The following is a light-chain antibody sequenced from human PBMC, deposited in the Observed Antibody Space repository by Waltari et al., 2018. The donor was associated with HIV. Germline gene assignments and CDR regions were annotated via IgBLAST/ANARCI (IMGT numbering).Light chain of an antibody. J-gene: IGKJ5*01. V-gene: IGKV3-11*01. CDR3: QQRYNWIT. CDR1: QSVNNY. Sequence: EIVLTQSPGMLSLFPGERATLSCRASQSVNNYLAWYQQKPGQAPRLLIYDASNRATGIPARFSGSGSGTDFTLTISSLEPEDVAVYYCQQRYNWITFGQGTRLEIK. CDR2: DAS.